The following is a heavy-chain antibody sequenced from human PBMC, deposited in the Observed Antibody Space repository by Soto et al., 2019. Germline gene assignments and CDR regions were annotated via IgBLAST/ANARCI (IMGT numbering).Heavy chain of an antibody. CDR3: ARSSPYVDYDSSGYEGGPGHPFDY. Sequence: ASVKVSCKASGYTFTTYAMHWLRQSPGQGPERMGWISAYNGNTNYAQKLQGRVTMTTDTSTSTAYMELRSLRSDDTAVYYCARSSPYVDYDSSGYEGGPGHPFDYWGQGTLVTV. CDR1: GYTFTTYA. V-gene: IGHV1-18*01. CDR2: ISAYNGNT. D-gene: IGHD3-22*01. J-gene: IGHJ4*02.